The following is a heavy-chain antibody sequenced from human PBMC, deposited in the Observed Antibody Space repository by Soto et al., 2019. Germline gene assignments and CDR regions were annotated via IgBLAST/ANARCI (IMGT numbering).Heavy chain of an antibody. CDR1: VGSIDSAAYS. D-gene: IGHD6-19*01. CDR3: ARIHWSQSSLDY. CDR2: VSHRGTA. J-gene: IGHJ4*02. Sequence: PSETLSLTCSVSVGSIDSAAYSLSWIRQPPGKGLEWIGYVSHRGTAYSIPSLNGRLTLSMDSSQTQFSLKLTSVTAADSAVYYCARIHWSQSSLDYWGRGILVTVSS. V-gene: IGHV4-30-2*01.